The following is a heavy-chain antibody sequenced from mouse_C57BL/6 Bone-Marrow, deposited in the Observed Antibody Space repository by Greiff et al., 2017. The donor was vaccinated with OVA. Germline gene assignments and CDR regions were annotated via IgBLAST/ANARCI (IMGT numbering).Heavy chain of an antibody. CDR1: GYTFTSYG. CDR2: IYPRSGNT. D-gene: IGHD1-1*01. J-gene: IGHJ3*01. CDR3: ARSPHYYGSSYVFAY. Sequence: QVQLKESGAELARPGASVKLSCKASGYTFTSYGISWVKQRPGQGLEWIGEIYPRSGNTYYNEKFKGKATLTADKSSSTAYMELRSLTSEDSAVYFCARSPHYYGSSYVFAYWGQGTLVTVSA. V-gene: IGHV1-81*01.